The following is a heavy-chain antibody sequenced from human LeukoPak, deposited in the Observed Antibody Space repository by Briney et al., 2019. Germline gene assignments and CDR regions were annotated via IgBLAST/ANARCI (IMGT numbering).Heavy chain of an antibody. CDR1: GDSVTSPGYS. Sequence: PPHTLSLTCTVSGDSVTSPGYSWTWIRGPPGKGLEWIDCISHSGNADYNPSLKSRVYMSRDASKNQFSLKLTSVTAADTAVYYCARDVVVTSSPDAYDIWGPGKMVTVSS. CDR2: ISHSGNA. V-gene: IGHV4-31*03. J-gene: IGHJ3*02. CDR3: ARDVVVTSSPDAYDI. D-gene: IGHD2-21*01.